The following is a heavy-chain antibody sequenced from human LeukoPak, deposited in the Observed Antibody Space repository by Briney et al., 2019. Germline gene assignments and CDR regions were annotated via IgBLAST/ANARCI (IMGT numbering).Heavy chain of an antibody. CDR1: GGTFSSYT. Sequence: VASVKVSCKASGGTFSSYTISWVRQAPGQGLEWMGRIIPILGIANYAQKFQDRVTITADKSTSTAYMELSSLRSEDTAVYYCARERSYSGYYDAFDIWGQGTMVTVSS. D-gene: IGHD3-22*01. J-gene: IGHJ3*02. CDR3: ARERSYSGYYDAFDI. CDR2: IIPILGIA. V-gene: IGHV1-69*04.